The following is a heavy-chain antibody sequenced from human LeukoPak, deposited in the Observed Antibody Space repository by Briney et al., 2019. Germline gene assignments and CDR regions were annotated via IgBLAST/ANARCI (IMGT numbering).Heavy chain of an antibody. CDR3: ARGLPRRPYNWNPHNRNYKSYGMDV. CDR1: GGSFSGYY. D-gene: IGHD1-20*01. Sequence: SETLSLTCAVYGGSFSGYYWSWIRQPPGKGLEWIGEINHSGSTNYNPSLKSRVTISVDTSKNQFSLKLSSVTAADTAVYYCARGLPRRPYNWNPHNRNYKSYGMDVWGQGTTVTVSS. V-gene: IGHV4-34*01. CDR2: INHSGST. J-gene: IGHJ6*02.